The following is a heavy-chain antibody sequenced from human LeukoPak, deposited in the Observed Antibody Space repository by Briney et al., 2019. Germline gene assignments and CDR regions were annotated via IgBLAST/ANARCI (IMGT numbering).Heavy chain of an antibody. J-gene: IGHJ6*02. CDR2: IYYSGST. Sequence: PSETLSLTCTVSGGSISSGGYSWSWIRQHPGKGLEWIGYIYYSGSTYYNPSLKSRVTISVDTSKHQFSLKLSSVTAADTAVYYCARERYNWKSDYYGMDVWGQGTTVTVSS. CDR1: GGSISSGGYS. V-gene: IGHV4-31*03. D-gene: IGHD1-20*01. CDR3: ARERYNWKSDYYGMDV.